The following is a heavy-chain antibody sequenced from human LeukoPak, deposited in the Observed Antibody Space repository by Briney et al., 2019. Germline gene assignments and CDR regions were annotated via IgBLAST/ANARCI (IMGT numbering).Heavy chain of an antibody. J-gene: IGHJ3*02. CDR3: ARAQGIFGVVTHGDAFDI. V-gene: IGHV4-59*11. Sequence: SETLSLTCNVSGGSNTSHSWNWIRQSPGKGLEWIGYSYYSGTTNYSPSLKSRVTISLDTSKNQISLKLTSVTAADTAVYYCARAQGIFGVVTHGDAFDIWGQGTMVTVSS. D-gene: IGHD3-3*01. CDR1: GGSNTSHS. CDR2: SYYSGTT.